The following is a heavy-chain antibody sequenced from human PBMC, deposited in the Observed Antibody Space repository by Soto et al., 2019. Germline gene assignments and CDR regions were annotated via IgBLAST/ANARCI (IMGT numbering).Heavy chain of an antibody. V-gene: IGHV4-59*01. Sequence: PSETLSLTCTVSGGSISSYYWSWIRQPPGKGLEWIGYIYYSGSTNYNPSLKSRVTISVDTSKNQFSLKLSSVTAADTAVYYCARGVGYYDSSGAQPDYWGQGTLVTVSS. CDR3: ARGVGYYDSSGAQPDY. J-gene: IGHJ4*02. D-gene: IGHD3-22*01. CDR2: IYYSGST. CDR1: GGSISSYY.